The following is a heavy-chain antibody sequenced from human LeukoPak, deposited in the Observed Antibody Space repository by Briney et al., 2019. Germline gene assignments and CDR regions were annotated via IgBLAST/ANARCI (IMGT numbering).Heavy chain of an antibody. CDR3: ARWGYYDSSGYNYYYYYMDV. CDR2: MNPNSGNT. D-gene: IGHD3-22*01. J-gene: IGHJ6*03. Sequence: EASVKVSCKASGYTFTSYDINWVRQATGQGLEWMGWMNPNSGNTGYAQKFQGRVTMTGNTSISTAYMELNSLRSEDTAVYYCARWGYYDSSGYNYYYYYMDVWGKGTTVTVSS. V-gene: IGHV1-8*01. CDR1: GYTFTSYD.